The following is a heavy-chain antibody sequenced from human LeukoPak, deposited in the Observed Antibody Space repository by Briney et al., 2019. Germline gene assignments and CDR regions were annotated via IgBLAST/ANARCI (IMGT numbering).Heavy chain of an antibody. J-gene: IGHJ4*02. CDR3: AKGYSLVITTVEYFFDY. D-gene: IGHD3-22*01. V-gene: IGHV3-30*02. CDR1: GFTFSSYD. CDR2: IRYDGSYT. Sequence: GGSLRLSWEASGFTFSSYDMHWVRQAPGKGLGWVAFIRYDGSYTYYADSVKGRFTISRDNSENTLYLQMNSLRAEDTAVFYCAKGYSLVITTVEYFFDYWGQGALVTVSS.